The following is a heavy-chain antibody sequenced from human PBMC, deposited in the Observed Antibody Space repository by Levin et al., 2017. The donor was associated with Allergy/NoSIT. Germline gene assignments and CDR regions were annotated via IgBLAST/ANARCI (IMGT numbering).Heavy chain of an antibody. CDR1: GFTVISNS. CDR3: ARDLFLHGSASGGWLDP. Sequence: GESLKISCAASGFTVISNSMNWVRQAPGKGLEWVSVIYSDGRTFYADSVKGRVTVSRDNSKNTLYLQMNSLGVEDTAVYYCARDLFLHGSASGGWLDPWGQGTLVTVSS. D-gene: IGHD2-21*01. J-gene: IGHJ5*02. CDR2: IYSDGRT. V-gene: IGHV3-53*01.